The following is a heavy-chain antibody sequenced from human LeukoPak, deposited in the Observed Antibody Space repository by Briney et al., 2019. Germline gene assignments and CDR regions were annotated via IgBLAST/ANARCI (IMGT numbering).Heavy chain of an antibody. CDR3: AKVSISYYDSSGRDYFDY. CDR2: IRDDDGST. Sequence: GGSLRLSCVVSGFTFRGYSMNWVRQAPGKGLEWVASIRDDDGSTYYADSVKGRFTISRDNSKNTLYLQMNSLRPEDTALYYCAKVSISYYDSSGRDYFDYWGQGTLVTVSS. CDR1: GFTFRGYS. V-gene: IGHV3-23*01. D-gene: IGHD3-22*01. J-gene: IGHJ4*02.